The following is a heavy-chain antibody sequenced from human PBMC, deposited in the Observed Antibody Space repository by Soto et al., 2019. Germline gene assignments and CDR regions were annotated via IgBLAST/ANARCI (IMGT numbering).Heavy chain of an antibody. D-gene: IGHD3-3*01. CDR1: GFTFSSYG. J-gene: IGHJ5*02. CDR2: IWYDGSNK. Sequence: GGSLRLSCAASGFTFSSYGMHWVRQAPGKGLEWVAVIWYDGSNKYYADSVKGRFTISRDNSKNTLYLQMNSLRAEDTAVYYCARGPRFLEWLSSSWSWFDPWGQGTLVTVSS. CDR3: ARGPRFLEWLSSSWSWFDP. V-gene: IGHV3-33*01.